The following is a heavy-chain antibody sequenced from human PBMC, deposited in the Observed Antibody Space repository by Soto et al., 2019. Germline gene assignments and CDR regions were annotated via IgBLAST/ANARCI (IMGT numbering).Heavy chain of an antibody. J-gene: IGHJ4*02. CDR2: IYHSGST. CDR1: GYSISSGYY. CDR3: ATSATGALDY. V-gene: IGHV4-38-2*02. D-gene: IGHD7-27*01. Sequence: SETLSLTCTVSGYSISSGYYWGWIRQPPGKGLEWIGSIYHSGSTYYNPSLKSRVTISVDTSKNQFSLKLSSVTAADAAVYYCATSATGALDYWGQGTRVTVSS.